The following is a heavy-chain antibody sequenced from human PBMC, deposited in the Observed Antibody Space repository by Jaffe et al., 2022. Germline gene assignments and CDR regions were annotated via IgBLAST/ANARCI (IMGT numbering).Heavy chain of an antibody. Sequence: EVQLVESGGGLVKPGGSLRLSCAASGFTFSSYSMNWVRQAPGKGLEWVSSISSSSSYIYYADSVKGRFTISRDNAKNSLYLQMNSLRAEDTAVYYCARDFSYYDSSGNWYFDLWGRGTLVTVSS. D-gene: IGHD3-22*01. V-gene: IGHV3-21*01. CDR2: ISSSSSYI. CDR1: GFTFSSYS. J-gene: IGHJ2*01. CDR3: ARDFSYYDSSGNWYFDL.